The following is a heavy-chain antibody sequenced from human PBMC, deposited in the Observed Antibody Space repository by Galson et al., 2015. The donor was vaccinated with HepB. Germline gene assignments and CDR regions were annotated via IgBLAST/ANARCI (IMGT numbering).Heavy chain of an antibody. V-gene: IGHV4-34*01. CDR1: GFTVSSNY. CDR3: AREKGYYDSSGYAVNWFDP. CDR2: INHSGST. D-gene: IGHD3-22*01. Sequence: LRLSCAASGFTVSSNYMSWIRQPPGKGLEWIGEINHSGSTNDNPSLKSRITISVDTSKNQFSLKLSSVTAADTAVYYCAREKGYYDSSGYAVNWFDPWGQGTLVTVSS. J-gene: IGHJ5*02.